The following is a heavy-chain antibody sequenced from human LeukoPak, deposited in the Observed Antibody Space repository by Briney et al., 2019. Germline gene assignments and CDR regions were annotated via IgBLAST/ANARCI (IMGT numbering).Heavy chain of an antibody. CDR1: GGSISSYY. D-gene: IGHD3-10*01. J-gene: IGHJ4*02. V-gene: IGHV4-59*12. Sequence: SETLSLTCTVSGGSISSYYWSWIRQPPGKGLEWIGYICYSGSTYYTPSLKSRVTISLDTSKNQFSLKLSSVTVADTAVYYCARDYYGSGSYYNFDLFFDYWGQGTLVTVSS. CDR2: ICYSGST. CDR3: ARDYYGSGSYYNFDLFFDY.